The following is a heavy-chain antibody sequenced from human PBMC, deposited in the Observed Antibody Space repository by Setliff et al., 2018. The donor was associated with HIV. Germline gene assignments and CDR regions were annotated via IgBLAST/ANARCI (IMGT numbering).Heavy chain of an antibody. CDR1: GYTFSSYG. J-gene: IGHJ1*01. Sequence: ASVKVFCKASGYTFSSYGISWVRQAPGQGVEWMGWISAYNGNTNYAQKLQGRVTMTEDTSTDTAYMELRSLRSEDTAVYYCSTSPRGLGVAATGRRYLHHWGQGTLVTVSS. CDR2: ISAYNGNT. CDR3: STSPRGLGVAATGRRYLHH. D-gene: IGHD6-19*01. V-gene: IGHV1-18*01.